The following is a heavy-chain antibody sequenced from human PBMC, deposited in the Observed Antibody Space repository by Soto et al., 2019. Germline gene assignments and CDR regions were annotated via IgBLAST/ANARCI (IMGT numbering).Heavy chain of an antibody. CDR2: ISSSGATA. CDR1: GFTFSSYA. CDR3: AKGASRYYDSSGYFV. D-gene: IGHD3-22*01. J-gene: IGHJ4*02. Sequence: GGSLRLSCAASGFTFSSYAMSWIRQAPGKGLEWISAISSSGATASYADSVKGRFTISRDNSKNTLYLQMSFLRDEDTAVYYCAKGASRYYDSSGYFVWGQGTLVTVS. V-gene: IGHV3-23*01.